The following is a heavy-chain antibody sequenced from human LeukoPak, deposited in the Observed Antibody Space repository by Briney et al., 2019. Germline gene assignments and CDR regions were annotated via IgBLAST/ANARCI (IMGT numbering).Heavy chain of an antibody. V-gene: IGHV4-61*02. J-gene: IGHJ4*02. CDR2: IYTSGST. CDR3: ARDRESPHSGWSTGSFDY. Sequence: SETLSLTCTVSGGSISSSSYYWGWIRQPAGKGLEWIGRIYTSGSTNYNPSLKSRVTISVDTSKNQFSLKLSSVTAADTAVYYCARDRESPHSGWSTGSFDYWGQGTLVTVSS. CDR1: GGSISSSSYY. D-gene: IGHD6-19*01.